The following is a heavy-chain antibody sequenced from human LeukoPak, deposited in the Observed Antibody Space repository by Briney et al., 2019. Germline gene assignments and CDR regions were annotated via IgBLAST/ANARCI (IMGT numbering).Heavy chain of an antibody. D-gene: IGHD6-13*01. CDR2: ISGSGGST. CDR1: GFTFSSYA. Sequence: PGGSLRLSCAASGFTFSSYAMSWVRQAPGKGLEWVSAISGSGGSTYYADSVKGRFTISRDSSKNTLYLQMNSLRAEDTAVYYCAKADNPTPKYSSSWSLYGMDVWGQGTTVTVSS. V-gene: IGHV3-23*01. J-gene: IGHJ6*02. CDR3: AKADNPTPKYSSSWSLYGMDV.